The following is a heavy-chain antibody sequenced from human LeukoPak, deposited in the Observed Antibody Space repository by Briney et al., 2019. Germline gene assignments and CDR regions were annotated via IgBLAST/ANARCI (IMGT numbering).Heavy chain of an antibody. J-gene: IGHJ3*02. CDR1: GFSFSSYG. CDR2: IWYDGSDK. CDR3: ARGGMGATKDDVSDI. Sequence: GGSLRLSCAASGFSFSSYGMHWVRQGPGKGLEWVALIWYDGSDKYYGDSVKGRFTISRDNSKNTLYLHMNSLRAEDSAVYSCARGGMGATKDDVSDIWGQGTMVTVSS. V-gene: IGHV3-33*01. D-gene: IGHD1-26*01.